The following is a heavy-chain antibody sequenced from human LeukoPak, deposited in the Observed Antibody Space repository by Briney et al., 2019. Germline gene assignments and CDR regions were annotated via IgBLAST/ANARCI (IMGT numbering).Heavy chain of an antibody. Sequence: QTGGSLRLSCAASGFTFSSYGMHWVRQAPGKGLEWVAVIWYDGSNKYYADSVKGRFTISRDNSKNTLYLQMNSLRAEDTAVYYCARDIVAVPAAIPAYYYYYGMDVWGQGTTVTVSS. V-gene: IGHV3-33*01. CDR2: IWYDGSNK. D-gene: IGHD2-2*02. CDR3: ARDIVAVPAAIPAYYYYYGMDV. J-gene: IGHJ6*02. CDR1: GFTFSSYG.